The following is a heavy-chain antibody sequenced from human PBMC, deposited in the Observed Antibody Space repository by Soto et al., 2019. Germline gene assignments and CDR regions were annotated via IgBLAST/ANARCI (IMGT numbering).Heavy chain of an antibody. CDR2: FCSSGFT. Sequence: SGTLSLTCTVSGASISSSDYCWAWIRQHPGKGLEWIGSFCSSGFTHYNPSLKSRVTISVDTSTNQFSLRLTSVTAADTAVYYCARLASPPVWSGYFETDYWGQGTLVTVSA. V-gene: IGHV4-39*01. CDR1: GASISSSDYC. CDR3: ARLASPPVWSGYFETDY. D-gene: IGHD3-3*01. J-gene: IGHJ4*02.